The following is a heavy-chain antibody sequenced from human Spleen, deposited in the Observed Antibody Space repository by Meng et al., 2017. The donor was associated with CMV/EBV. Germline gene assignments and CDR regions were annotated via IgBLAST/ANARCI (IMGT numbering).Heavy chain of an antibody. CDR3: AHPGRDGYNFDY. CDR1: GFSLSTSGVG. J-gene: IGHJ4*02. D-gene: IGHD5-24*01. Sequence: QITFKESGPTLVKPPQTLTLTCTFSGFSLSTSGVGVGWIRQPPGKALEWLALIYWDDDKRYSPSLKSRLTITKDTSKNQVVLTMTNMDPVDTATYYCAHPGRDGYNFDYWGQGTLVTVSS. CDR2: IYWDDDK. V-gene: IGHV2-5*02.